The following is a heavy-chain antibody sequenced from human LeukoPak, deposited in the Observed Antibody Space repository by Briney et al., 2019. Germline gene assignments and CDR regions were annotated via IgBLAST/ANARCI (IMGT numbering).Heavy chain of an antibody. J-gene: IGHJ4*02. V-gene: IGHV1-2*06. Sequence: ASVKVSCKASGYTFTGYYMHWVRQAPGQGLEWMGRINPNSGGTNYAQKFQGRVTMTRDTSISTAYMELRRLRSDDTAVYYCARGPHKFTLRIRADSSGISYWGQGTLVTVSS. CDR1: GYTFTGYY. D-gene: IGHD3-22*01. CDR3: ARGPHKFTLRIRADSSGISY. CDR2: INPNSGGT.